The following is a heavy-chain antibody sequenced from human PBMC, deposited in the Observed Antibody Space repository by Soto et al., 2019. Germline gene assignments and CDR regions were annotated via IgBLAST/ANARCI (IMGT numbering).Heavy chain of an antibody. CDR1: GGTFSSYA. J-gene: IGHJ6*02. CDR2: TIPIFGTA. Sequence: SVKVSCKASGGTFSSYAISWVRQAPGQGLEWMGGTIPIFGTANYAQKFQGRVTITADESTSTAYMELSSLRSEDTAVYYCARDSAPRISIAARPDPYYYYGMDVWGQGTTVTVSS. D-gene: IGHD6-6*01. CDR3: ARDSAPRISIAARPDPYYYYGMDV. V-gene: IGHV1-69*13.